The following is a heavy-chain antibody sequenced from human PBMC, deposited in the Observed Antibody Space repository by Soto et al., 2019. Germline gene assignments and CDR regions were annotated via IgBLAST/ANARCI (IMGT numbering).Heavy chain of an antibody. CDR2: ISPSSGGT. J-gene: IGHJ4*02. D-gene: IGHD3-10*01. Sequence: ASVKVSCKASGYSFTDYYFHWVRQAPGQGLEWMGWISPSSGGTDYAQSFQGRVTMTRDTSLNTTYMELSSLRSDDTAVYYCARNLCYYHANLDFWGQGTLVTVSS. CDR3: ARNLCYYHANLDF. V-gene: IGHV1-2*02. CDR1: GYSFTDYY.